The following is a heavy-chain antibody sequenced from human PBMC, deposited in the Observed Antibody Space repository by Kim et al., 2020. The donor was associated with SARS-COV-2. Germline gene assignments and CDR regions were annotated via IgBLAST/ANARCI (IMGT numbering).Heavy chain of an antibody. Sequence: SETLSLTCTVSGGSISSGGYYWSWIRQHPGKGLEWIGYIYYSGSTYYNPSLKSRVTISVDTSKNQFSLKLSSVTAADTAVYYCARDVRRGKQPFYFDYWGQGTLVTVSS. CDR2: IYYSGST. CDR3: ARDVRRGKQPFYFDY. CDR1: GGSISSGGYY. V-gene: IGHV4-31*03. D-gene: IGHD1-26*01. J-gene: IGHJ4*02.